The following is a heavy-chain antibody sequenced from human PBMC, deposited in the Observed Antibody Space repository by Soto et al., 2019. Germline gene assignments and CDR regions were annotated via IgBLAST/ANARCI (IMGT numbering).Heavy chain of an antibody. CDR2: ITGSGRYT. CDR1: GFTFDSCV. Sequence: DVQLVESGGDLVQPGGSLRLSCAASGFTFDSCVMSWVRQAPGKGLEWLALITGSGRYTDYADSVKGRFTISRGNSKNTLSLQMNSLRVEDTAVYYCAKDPTSERMQPDYGMDVWGQGTTVTVSS. J-gene: IGHJ6*02. V-gene: IGHV3-23*04. D-gene: IGHD6-13*01. CDR3: AKDPTSERMQPDYGMDV.